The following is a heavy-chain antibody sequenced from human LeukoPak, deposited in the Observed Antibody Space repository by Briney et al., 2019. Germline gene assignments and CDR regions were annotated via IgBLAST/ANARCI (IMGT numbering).Heavy chain of an antibody. V-gene: IGHV1-2*02. D-gene: IGHD5-12*01. CDR2: ITPNSGVT. Sequence: ASVKVSCKASGYTFTGCYIHWVRQAPGQGLEWVGWITPNSGVTKFGQKFQGRVTMTRDTSISTVYMELSRLRSDDTAVYYCARDLAVRGYTLYYFDYWGQGTLVTVSS. CDR3: ARDLAVRGYTLYYFDY. J-gene: IGHJ4*02. CDR1: GYTFTGCY.